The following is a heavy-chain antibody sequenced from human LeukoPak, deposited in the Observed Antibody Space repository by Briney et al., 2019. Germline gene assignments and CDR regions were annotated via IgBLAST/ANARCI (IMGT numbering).Heavy chain of an antibody. J-gene: IGHJ4*02. V-gene: IGHV4-39*07. D-gene: IGHD2-21*02. Sequence: PSETLSLTCTVSGGSISSSSYYWGWIRQPPGKGLEWIGSVYYSGSAYYNPSLRSRVTISVDTSKNQFSLKLSSVTAADTAVYYCARSRVTAPNLDYWGQGTLVTVSS. CDR1: GGSISSSSYY. CDR3: ARSRVTAPNLDY. CDR2: VYYSGSA.